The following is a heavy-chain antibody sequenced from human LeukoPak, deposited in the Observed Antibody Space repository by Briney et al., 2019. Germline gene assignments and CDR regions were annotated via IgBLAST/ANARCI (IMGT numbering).Heavy chain of an antibody. Sequence: PSETLSLTCSVSGGSISSHYWSWIRQPPGKGLEWIGFIYYSVSTNYSPSLKSRVTISVDTSKNQFSLKLSSVTAADTAVYYCARVSFLEWLPNPPSYYYYYMDVWGKGTTVTVSS. CDR1: GGSISSHY. D-gene: IGHD3-3*02. CDR2: IYYSVST. V-gene: IGHV4-59*08. J-gene: IGHJ6*03. CDR3: ARVSFLEWLPNPPSYYYYYMDV.